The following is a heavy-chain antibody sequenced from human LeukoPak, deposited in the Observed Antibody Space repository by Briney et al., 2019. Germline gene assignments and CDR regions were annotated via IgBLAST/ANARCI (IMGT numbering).Heavy chain of an antibody. V-gene: IGHV4-4*09. Sequence: SETLSLTCTVSGGSISSYYWSWIRQPPGKGLEWIGYIYTSGSTNYNPSLKSRVTISVDTSKNQFSLKLSSVTAADTAVYYCARHQKPLGYCSSTSCPNWFDPWGQGTLVTVSS. D-gene: IGHD2-2*01. CDR1: GGSISSYY. CDR3: ARHQKPLGYCSSTSCPNWFDP. J-gene: IGHJ5*02. CDR2: IYTSGST.